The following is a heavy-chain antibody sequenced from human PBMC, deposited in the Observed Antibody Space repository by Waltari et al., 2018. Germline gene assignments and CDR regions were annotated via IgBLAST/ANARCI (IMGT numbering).Heavy chain of an antibody. V-gene: IGHV4-34*01. CDR1: GGSFTDYY. CDR2: ITHSGST. D-gene: IGHD3-16*01. J-gene: IGHJ5*01. CDR3: ARGLFKWGTPAHWFDS. Sequence: QVQLQQWGAGLLKPSETLSLTCAVYGGSFTDYYWRRIRQPPGKGLEWIGEITHSGSTNYNPSLKSRVSISVDTSKNQFSLKLSSVTAADTAVYYCARGLFKWGTPAHWFDSWGQGTLVTVSS.